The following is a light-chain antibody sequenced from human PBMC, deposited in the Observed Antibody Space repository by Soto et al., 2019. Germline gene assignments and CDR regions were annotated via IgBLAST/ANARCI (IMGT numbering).Light chain of an antibody. Sequence: QXALSPPASVSWXPGQSIPISCTGTSSEVGAYTSVSWYQQHPGKANKLIIYEVSNRPPGISTRFSVSKSASTASLTIYGLQAEDEAHYYCSSYKSDNRDYVFATGTKVP. V-gene: IGLV2-14*01. CDR3: SSYKSDNRDYV. CDR2: EVS. J-gene: IGLJ1*01. CDR1: SSEVGAYTS.